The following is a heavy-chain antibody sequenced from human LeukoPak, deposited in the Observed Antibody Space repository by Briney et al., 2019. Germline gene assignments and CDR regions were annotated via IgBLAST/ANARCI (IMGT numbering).Heavy chain of an antibody. CDR3: ARGGYYGSGNNFRFDP. V-gene: IGHV4-59*01. J-gene: IGHJ5*02. CDR1: GGSISSYY. Sequence: PSETLSLTCTVSGGSISSYYWSWIRQSPGKGLECIGYIHYTGSTNYNPSLKSRVTISVETSKNQFSLKLKSVTAADTAVYYCARGGYYGSGNNFRFDPWGQGTLVTVSS. CDR2: IHYTGST. D-gene: IGHD3-10*01.